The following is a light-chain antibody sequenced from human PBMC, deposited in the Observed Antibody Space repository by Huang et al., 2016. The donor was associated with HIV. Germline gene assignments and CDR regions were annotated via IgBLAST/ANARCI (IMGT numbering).Light chain of an antibody. CDR3: QQYNKWPPEYT. V-gene: IGKV3-15*01. CDR2: AAS. J-gene: IGKJ2*01. Sequence: VMMSQTPATLAASPGERVTRSCGASQSVKPNLAWYQQKPGQPPRLLIYAASTRATGGHARCAGSGSGTEFTLTIDSLQSDDFAVYYCQQYNKWPPEYTFGQGTRLEIK. CDR1: QSVKPN.